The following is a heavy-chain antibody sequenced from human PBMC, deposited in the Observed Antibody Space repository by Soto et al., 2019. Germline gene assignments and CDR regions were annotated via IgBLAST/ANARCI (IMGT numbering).Heavy chain of an antibody. J-gene: IGHJ6*03. CDR2: VDYSGST. CDR3: AREGSGSGSYYYYYYMDV. Sequence: LSLTCTVSGGSISSYYWSWIRQPPGKGLEWIGYVDYSGSTNYNPSLKSRVTISVDTSKNHFSLRLSSVTAADTAVYYCAREGSGSGSYYYYYYMDVWGKGITVTVPS. D-gene: IGHD3-10*01. V-gene: IGHV4-59*01. CDR1: GGSISSYY.